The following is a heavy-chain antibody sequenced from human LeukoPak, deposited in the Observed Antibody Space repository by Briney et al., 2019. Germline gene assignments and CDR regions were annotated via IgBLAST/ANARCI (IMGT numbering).Heavy chain of an antibody. CDR3: ARSRGIRTWRELLGY. V-gene: IGHV1-2*02. CDR1: GYTFTGYY. Sequence: ASVKVSCKASGYTFTGYYMHWVRQAPGQGLEWMGWINPNSGGTNYAQKFQGRVTMTRDTSISTAYMELSRLRSDDTAVYYCARSRGIRTWRELLGYWGQGTLVTASS. J-gene: IGHJ4*02. CDR2: INPNSGGT. D-gene: IGHD1-26*01.